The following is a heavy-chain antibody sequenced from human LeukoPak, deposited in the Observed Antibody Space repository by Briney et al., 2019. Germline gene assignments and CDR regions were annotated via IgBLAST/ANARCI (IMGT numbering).Heavy chain of an antibody. CDR2: IYSGGST. D-gene: IGHD2-15*01. J-gene: IGHJ4*02. V-gene: IGHV3-53*01. CDR1: GFTVSSNY. CDR3: ARDSQYCSGGSCGHDY. Sequence: GGSLRLSCAASGFTVSSNYMSWVRQAPGKGLEWVSVIYSGGSTYYADSVKGRFTISRDNSKNTLYLQMNGLRAEDTAVYYCARDSQYCSGGSCGHDYWGQGTLVTVSS.